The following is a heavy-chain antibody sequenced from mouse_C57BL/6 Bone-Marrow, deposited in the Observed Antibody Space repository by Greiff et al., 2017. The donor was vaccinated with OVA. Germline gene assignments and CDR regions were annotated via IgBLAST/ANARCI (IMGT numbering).Heavy chain of an antibody. D-gene: IGHD3-3*01. CDR3: ARRGTAWFDD. CDR1: GYTFTSYW. Sequence: QVQLQQPGAELVKPGASVKLSCKASGYTFTSYWMHWVKQRPGQGLEWIGMIHPNSGSTNYNAKFKSKATLTVDKSSSTAYMQLSSLTSEDSAVYDCARRGTAWFDDWGKGTLVTVSA. V-gene: IGHV1-64*01. CDR2: IHPNSGST. J-gene: IGHJ3*01.